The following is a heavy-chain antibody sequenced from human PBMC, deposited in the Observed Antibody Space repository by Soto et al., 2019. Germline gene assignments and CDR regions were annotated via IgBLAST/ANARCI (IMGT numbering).Heavy chain of an antibody. J-gene: IGHJ4*02. CDR2: IWYDGSNK. CDR3: ARSWVVPAADFDY. Sequence: GGSLRLSCAASGFTFSSYGMHWVRQAPGKGLEWVAVIWYDGSNKYYADSVKGRFTISRDNSKNTLYLQMNSLRAEDTAVYYCARSWVVPAADFDYWRQGTLVTVSS. CDR1: GFTFSSYG. D-gene: IGHD2-2*01. V-gene: IGHV3-33*01.